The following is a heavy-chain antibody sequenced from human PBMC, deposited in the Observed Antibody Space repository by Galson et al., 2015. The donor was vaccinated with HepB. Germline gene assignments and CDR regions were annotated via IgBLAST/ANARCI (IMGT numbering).Heavy chain of an antibody. CDR3: ASGDSSGYYPVRVHWFDP. CDR1: GGTFSSYA. Sequence: SVKVSCKASGGTFSSYAISWVRQAPGQGLEWMGRIIPILGIANYAQKFQGRVTITADKSTSTAYMELSSLRSEDTAVYYCASGDSSGYYPVRVHWFDPWGQGTLVTVSS. V-gene: IGHV1-69*04. D-gene: IGHD3-22*01. J-gene: IGHJ5*02. CDR2: IIPILGIA.